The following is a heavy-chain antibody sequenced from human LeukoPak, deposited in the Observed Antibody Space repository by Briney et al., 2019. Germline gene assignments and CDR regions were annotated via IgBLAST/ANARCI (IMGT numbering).Heavy chain of an antibody. CDR1: GYTFTSYG. J-gene: IGHJ4*02. Sequence: ASVKVSCKASGYTFTSYGISWVRQAPGQGLEWMGWISAYNGNTNYAQKLQGSVTMTTDTSTSTAYMELRSLRSDDTAVYYCARATGLAGRRLVKWSTPFDYWGQGTLVTVSS. CDR2: ISAYNGNT. V-gene: IGHV1-18*04. D-gene: IGHD3-9*01. CDR3: ARATGLAGRRLVKWSTPFDY.